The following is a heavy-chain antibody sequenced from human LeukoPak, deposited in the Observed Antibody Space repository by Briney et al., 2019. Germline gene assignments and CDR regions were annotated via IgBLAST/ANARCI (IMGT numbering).Heavy chain of an antibody. D-gene: IGHD3-22*01. CDR1: GGSFSGYH. CDR2: INHSGST. J-gene: IGHJ3*02. V-gene: IGHV4-34*01. Sequence: PSETLSLTCAVYGGSFSGYHWSWLRQPPGKGLEWIGEINHSGSTNYNPSLKSRVTLSVDTSKKQFSLKLTSVTAADTAVYYCARPLVVGTNDAFEIWGQGTMVTVSS. CDR3: ARPLVVGTNDAFEI.